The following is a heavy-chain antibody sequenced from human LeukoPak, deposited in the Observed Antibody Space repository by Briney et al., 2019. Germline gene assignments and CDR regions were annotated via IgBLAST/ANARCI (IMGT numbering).Heavy chain of an antibody. D-gene: IGHD3-9*01. V-gene: IGHV1-8*01. CDR1: GYTFTSYD. CDR3: ARAGVTGYYTYYYYGMDV. J-gene: IGHJ6*02. Sequence: ASVKVSCKASGYTFTSYDINWVRQATGQGLEWMGWMNPNSGNTGYAQKFQGRVTMTRNTSISTAYMELSSLRSEDTAVYYCARAGVTGYYTYYYYGMDVWGQGTTVTVSS. CDR2: MNPNSGNT.